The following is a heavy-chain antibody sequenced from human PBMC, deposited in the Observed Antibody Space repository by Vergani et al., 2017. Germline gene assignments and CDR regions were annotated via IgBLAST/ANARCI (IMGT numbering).Heavy chain of an antibody. CDR1: GFTFSSYA. Sequence: VQLVESGGGVVQPGGSLRLSCAASGFTFSSYAMSWVRQAPGKGLEWVSAISGSGVSTYYADSVKGRFISSRDNSKNTLYLQMNSLRAEDTAVYYCAKGGEGHYYYYMDVWGKGTTVTVSS. CDR2: ISGSGVST. V-gene: IGHV3-23*04. J-gene: IGHJ6*03. CDR3: AKGGEGHYYYYMDV.